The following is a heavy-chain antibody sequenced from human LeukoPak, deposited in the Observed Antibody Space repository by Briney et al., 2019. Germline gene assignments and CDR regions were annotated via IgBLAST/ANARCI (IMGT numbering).Heavy chain of an antibody. V-gene: IGHV1-18*01. D-gene: IGHD3-22*01. CDR1: GYTFTSYG. CDR2: ISAYNGNT. CDR3: ARDGWDYYDSSGCPLWDY. Sequence: ASVKVSCKASGYTFTSYGISWVRQAPGQGLEWMGWISAYNGNTNYAQKLQGRVTMTTDTSTSTAYMELRSLRSDDTAVYYCARDGWDYYDSSGCPLWDYWGQGTLVTVSS. J-gene: IGHJ4*02.